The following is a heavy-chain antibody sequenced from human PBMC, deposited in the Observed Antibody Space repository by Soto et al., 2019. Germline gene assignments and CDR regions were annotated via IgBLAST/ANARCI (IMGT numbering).Heavy chain of an antibody. V-gene: IGHV3-30-3*01. D-gene: IGHD2-8*01. Sequence: QVQLVESGGRVVQPGRSLRLSCAASGFTFSSYAMHWVRQAPGKGLEWVAVISYDGSNKYYADSVKGRFTISRDNSKNTLYLQMNSLRAEDTAVYYCARDVRYFDLWGRGTLVTVSS. CDR3: ARDVRYFDL. CDR2: ISYDGSNK. J-gene: IGHJ2*01. CDR1: GFTFSSYA.